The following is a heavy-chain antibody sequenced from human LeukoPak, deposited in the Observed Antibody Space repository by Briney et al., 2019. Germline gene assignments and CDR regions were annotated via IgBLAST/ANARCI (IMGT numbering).Heavy chain of an antibody. Sequence: GGSLRLSCAASGFTFSSDAMSWGREAPGKGLEWGSAISGSGGSTYYADSVKGRFTISRDNSKNTLYLQMNSLRAEDTAVYYCAEEGPYGDWYYFVYWGQGTLVTVSS. D-gene: IGHD4-17*01. J-gene: IGHJ4*02. CDR2: ISGSGGST. V-gene: IGHV3-23*01. CDR1: GFTFSSDA. CDR3: AEEGPYGDWYYFVY.